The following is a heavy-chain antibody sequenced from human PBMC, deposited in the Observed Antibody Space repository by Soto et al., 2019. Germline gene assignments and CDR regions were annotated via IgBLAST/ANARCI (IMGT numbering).Heavy chain of an antibody. CDR2: IKSKTDGGTT. J-gene: IGHJ3*01. Sequence: GGSLRLSCAASGFTFSNAWMSWVRQAPGKGLEWVGRIKSKTDGGTTDYAAPVKSRFTISRDDSKNTPYLQMNSLKTEDTAVYYCTSSYYEFWSGYYDAFDFWGQGTMVTVSS. CDR3: TSSYYEFWSGYYDAFDF. D-gene: IGHD3-3*01. V-gene: IGHV3-15*01. CDR1: GFTFSNAW.